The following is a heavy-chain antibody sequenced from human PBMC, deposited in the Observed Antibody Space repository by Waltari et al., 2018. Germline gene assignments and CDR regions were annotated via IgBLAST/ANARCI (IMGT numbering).Heavy chain of an antibody. CDR1: GGSISSGSYY. CDR2: IYTSGST. CDR3: ARDSSYYDFWSGYYTTSPSYFDY. J-gene: IGHJ4*02. D-gene: IGHD3-3*01. Sequence: QVQLQESGPGLVKPSQTLSLTCTVSGGSISSGSYYWSWIRQPAGQGLDWIGRIYTSGSTNYNPSLKSRVTISVDTSKNQFSLKLSSVTAADTAVYYCARDSSYYDFWSGYYTTSPSYFDYWGQGTLVTVSS. V-gene: IGHV4-61*02.